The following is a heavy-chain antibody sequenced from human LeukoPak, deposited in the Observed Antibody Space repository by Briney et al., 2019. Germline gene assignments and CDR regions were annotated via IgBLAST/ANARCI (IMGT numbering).Heavy chain of an antibody. CDR1: GFTFSSYA. J-gene: IGHJ4*02. Sequence: PGGSLRLSCVASGFTFSSYAMNWVRQAPGKGLEWVSGISGSGVSTYYADSVEGRFTIPRDNSKNTLYLQMNSLRAEDTAVYYCAKRGDGYHTYYFDYWGQGTLVTVSS. V-gene: IGHV3-23*01. D-gene: IGHD5-24*01. CDR3: AKRGDGYHTYYFDY. CDR2: ISGSGVST.